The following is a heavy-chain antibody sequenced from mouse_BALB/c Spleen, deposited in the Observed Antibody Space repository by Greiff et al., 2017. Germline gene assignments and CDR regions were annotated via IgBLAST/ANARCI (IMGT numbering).Heavy chain of an antibody. Sequence: DVQLVESGGGLVKPGGSLKLSCAASGFTFSDYYMYWVRQTPEKRLEWVATISDGGSYTYYPDSVKGRFTISRDNAKNNLYLQMSSLKSEDTAMYYCARALYYGSSWFAYWGQGTLVTVSA. CDR2: ISDGGSYT. CDR1: GFTFSDYY. J-gene: IGHJ3*01. V-gene: IGHV5-4*02. CDR3: ARALYYGSSWFAY. D-gene: IGHD1-1*01.